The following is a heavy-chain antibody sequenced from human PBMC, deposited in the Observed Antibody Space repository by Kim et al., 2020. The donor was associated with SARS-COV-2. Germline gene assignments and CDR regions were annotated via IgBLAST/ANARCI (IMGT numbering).Heavy chain of an antibody. V-gene: IGHV4-59*13. Sequence: SETLSLTCTVSGGSISSYYWSWIRQPPGKGLEWIGYIYYSGSTNYNPSLKSRVTISVDTSKNQFSLKLSSVTAADTAVYYCARDRETYYDILTGYPSYAFDIWGQGTMVTVSS. J-gene: IGHJ3*02. CDR1: GGSISSYY. CDR2: IYYSGST. D-gene: IGHD3-9*01. CDR3: ARDRETYYDILTGYPSYAFDI.